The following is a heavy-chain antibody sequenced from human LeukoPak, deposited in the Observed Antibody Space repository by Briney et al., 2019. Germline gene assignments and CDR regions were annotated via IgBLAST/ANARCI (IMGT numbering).Heavy chain of an antibody. CDR3: AKTLDGYYWYFDL. CDR1: GGSISSYY. D-gene: IGHD5-24*01. J-gene: IGHJ2*01. V-gene: IGHV4-59*08. CDR2: IYYSGST. Sequence: PSETLSLTCTVSGGSISSYYWSWIRQPPGKGLEWIGYIYYSGSTNYNPSLKSRVTISVDTSKNQFSLKLSSVTAADTAVYYCAKTLDGYYWYFDLWGRGTLVTVSS.